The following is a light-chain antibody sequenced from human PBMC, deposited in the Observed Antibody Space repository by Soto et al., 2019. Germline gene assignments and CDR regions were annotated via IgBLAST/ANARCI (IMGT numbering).Light chain of an antibody. J-gene: IGKJ2*01. CDR3: QQYNSYPYT. CDR1: QSISSW. CDR2: KAS. Sequence: DIQMTQSPSTLSASVGDRVTITCRASQSISSWLAWYQQKPGKAPKLLIYKASSLESGVPSRFSGSGSGTEVTLTISSLQPDDFETYYCQQYNSYPYTFGQGTKLEIK. V-gene: IGKV1-5*03.